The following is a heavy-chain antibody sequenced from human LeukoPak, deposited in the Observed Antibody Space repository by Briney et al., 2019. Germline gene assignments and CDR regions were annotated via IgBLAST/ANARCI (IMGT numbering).Heavy chain of an antibody. CDR2: ISTNKGNT. CDR3: ARITYYYDSSGPWGWFDP. Sequence: ASVKVSCKASGYIFTSYGISWVRQAPGQGLEWMGWISTNKGNTNYAQRLQGRVTMTTDTSTSTAYMELRSLRSDDTAVYYCARITYYYDSSGPWGWFDPWGQGTLVTVSS. CDR1: GYIFTSYG. V-gene: IGHV1-18*01. J-gene: IGHJ5*02. D-gene: IGHD3-22*01.